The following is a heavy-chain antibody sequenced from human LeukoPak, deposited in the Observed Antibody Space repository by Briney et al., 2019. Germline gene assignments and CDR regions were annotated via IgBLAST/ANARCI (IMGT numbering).Heavy chain of an antibody. CDR1: RFTFRSYW. J-gene: IGHJ5*02. Sequence: PGGSLRLSCAASRFTFRSYWMTWVRQSPGKGLEWVANIKQDGSETYHVDSVKGRFTISRDNAKDSLYLEMNSLRAEDTAVYYCARGGQAGTGDLWGQGTLVTVSS. CDR2: IKQDGSET. CDR3: ARGGQAGTGDL. D-gene: IGHD3-10*01. V-gene: IGHV3-7*01.